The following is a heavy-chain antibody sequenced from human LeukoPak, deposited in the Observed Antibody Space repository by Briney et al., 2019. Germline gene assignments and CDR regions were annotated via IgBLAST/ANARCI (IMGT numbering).Heavy chain of an antibody. J-gene: IGHJ4*02. CDR1: GFTFSSYW. CDR2: ISGSGGST. CDR3: ARRGSYYEADY. Sequence: RTGGSLRLSCAASGFTFSSYWMSWVRQAPGKGLEWVSGISGSGGSTHYADSVEGRFTISRDNSKSTLYLQVNSLRADDTAVYCCARRGSYYEADYWGQGTLVTVSS. D-gene: IGHD1-26*01. V-gene: IGHV3-23*01.